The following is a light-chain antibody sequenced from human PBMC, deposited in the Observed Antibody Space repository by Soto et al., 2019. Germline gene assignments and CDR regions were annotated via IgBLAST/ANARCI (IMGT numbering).Light chain of an antibody. CDR3: SSNAGSNNYV. CDR1: SSNIGAGYD. CDR2: ANI. Sequence: QSVLTQPPSVSGAPGQRVTISCTGSSSNIGAGYDVHWYQQRPGAAPKLLISANINRPSGVPDRFSGSKSGNSASLAITGLQADDEGDYYCSSNAGSNNYVFGNGTKV. V-gene: IGLV1-40*01. J-gene: IGLJ1*01.